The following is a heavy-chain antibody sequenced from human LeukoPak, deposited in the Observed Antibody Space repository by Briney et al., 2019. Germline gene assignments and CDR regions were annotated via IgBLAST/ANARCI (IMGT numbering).Heavy chain of an antibody. V-gene: IGHV1-2*02. CDR1: GYTFSGYY. CDR3: ARGVTMIVVALGY. D-gene: IGHD3-22*01. Sequence: GASVKVSCKASGYTFSGYYIHWVRQAPGQGLEWMGWINSNSGSTNYAQRFQGRVTVTRDTSSSTAYMELSRLRSDDTAVYYCARGVTMIVVALGYWGQGTLVTVSS. CDR2: INSNSGST. J-gene: IGHJ4*02.